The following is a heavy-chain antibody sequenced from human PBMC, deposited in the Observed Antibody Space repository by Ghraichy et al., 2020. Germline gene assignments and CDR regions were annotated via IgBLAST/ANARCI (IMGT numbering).Heavy chain of an antibody. CDR1: GLTFSRYG. CDR3: ARDSNPVLDYYFYGMDV. J-gene: IGHJ6*02. Sequence: GSLRLSCAASGLTFSRYGMHWVRQAPGKGLEWVAVIWYDGSKKYYADSVKGRFTISRDNSKNTLDLQMNSLRAEDTAVYYCARDSNPVLDYYFYGMDVWGQGTTVTVSS. D-gene: IGHD4-11*01. V-gene: IGHV3-33*01. CDR2: IWYDGSKK.